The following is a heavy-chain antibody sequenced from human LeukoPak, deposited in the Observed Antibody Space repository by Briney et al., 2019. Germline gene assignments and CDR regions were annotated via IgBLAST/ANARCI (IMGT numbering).Heavy chain of an antibody. Sequence: GGSLRLSCAASGFTFTSYTMHWVRQPPGQGLEWVASTSYDGGNRYYADYVKGRFTISRDNSNNTLFLQMKSLRPEDTAVYFCARKSLWFKYYDYWGQGIWVTVSS. J-gene: IGHJ4*02. CDR2: TSYDGGNR. D-gene: IGHD2-21*01. V-gene: IGHV3-30*01. CDR3: ARKSLWFKYYDY. CDR1: GFTFTSYT.